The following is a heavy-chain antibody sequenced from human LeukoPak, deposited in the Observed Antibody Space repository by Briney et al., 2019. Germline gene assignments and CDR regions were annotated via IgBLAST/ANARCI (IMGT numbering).Heavy chain of an antibody. Sequence: GGSLRLSCATSGFTFSDYNMSWVRQVPGKGLESVSYMSRSGNIIYYADSVKGRFTISRDNAKNSLYLQMNSLTAEDTAVYYCVRASHPGGWFDPWGQGTVVTVSS. CDR1: GFTFSDYN. D-gene: IGHD3-10*01. CDR2: MSRSGNII. CDR3: VRASHPGGWFDP. V-gene: IGHV3-11*04. J-gene: IGHJ5*02.